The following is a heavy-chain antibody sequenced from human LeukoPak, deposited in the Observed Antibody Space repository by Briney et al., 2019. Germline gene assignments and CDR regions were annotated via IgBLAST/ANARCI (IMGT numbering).Heavy chain of an antibody. D-gene: IGHD2-2*01. J-gene: IGHJ6*03. CDR3: ARDSRDIVVVPAATSVHYYYYMDV. CDR2: ISSSSSYI. V-gene: IGHV3-21*01. CDR1: GVTFSSYS. Sequence: GGSLRVSCAASGVTFSSYSMNWVRQAPGKGLEWVSSISSSSSYIYYADSVKGRFTISRDNARNSLYLQMNSLRAEDTAVYYCARDSRDIVVVPAATSVHYYYYMDVWGKGTTVTVFS.